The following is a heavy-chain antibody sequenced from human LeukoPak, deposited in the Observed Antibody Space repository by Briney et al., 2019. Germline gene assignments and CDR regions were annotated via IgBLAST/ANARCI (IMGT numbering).Heavy chain of an antibody. V-gene: IGHV1-2*02. CDR3: ARDKSALELGY. CDR2: INPNSGAT. CDR1: GYTFTGYY. Sequence: ASVKVSCKASGYTFTGYYMHWVRQAPGQGLEWMAWINPNSGATNYAQKFQGRVTMTRDTSISTAYMELSRLRSDDTAVYYCARDKSALELGYWGQGTLVTVSS. D-gene: IGHD1-7*01. J-gene: IGHJ4*02.